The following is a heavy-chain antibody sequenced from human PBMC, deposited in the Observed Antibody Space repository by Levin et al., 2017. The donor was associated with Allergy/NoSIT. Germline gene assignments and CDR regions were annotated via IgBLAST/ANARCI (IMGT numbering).Heavy chain of an antibody. CDR3: AREIIAGNGMLRGPNDY. CDR2: IIPIFGTA. V-gene: IGHV1-69*13. CDR1: GGTFSSYA. J-gene: IGHJ4*02. D-gene: IGHD3-10*01. Sequence: SVKVSCKASGGTFSSYAISWVRQAPGQGLEWMGGIIPIFGTANYAQQFQGRVTITADESTSTAYMELSSLRSEDTAVYYCAREIIAGNGMLRGPNDYWGQGTLVTVSS.